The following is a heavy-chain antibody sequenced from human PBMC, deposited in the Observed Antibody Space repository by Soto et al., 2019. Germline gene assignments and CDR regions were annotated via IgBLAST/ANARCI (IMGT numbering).Heavy chain of an antibody. V-gene: IGHV3-30-3*01. CDR2: ISYDGSNK. CDR1: GFTFSSYA. Sequence: GGSLRLSCAASGFTFSSYAMHWVRQAPGKGLEWVAVISYDGSNKYYADPVKGRFTISRDNSKNTLYLQMNSLRAEDTAVYYCARTSDGRTYYYYYYGMDVWGQGTTVTVSS. D-gene: IGHD1-26*01. J-gene: IGHJ6*02. CDR3: ARTSDGRTYYYYYYGMDV.